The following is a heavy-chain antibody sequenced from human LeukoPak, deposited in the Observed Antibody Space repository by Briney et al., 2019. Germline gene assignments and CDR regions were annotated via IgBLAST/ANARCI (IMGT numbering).Heavy chain of an antibody. J-gene: IGHJ4*02. CDR1: GFTFSDYY. CDR3: ASIAAAGTLFDY. V-gene: IGHV3-11*04. D-gene: IGHD6-13*01. CDR2: ISSSGSTI. Sequence: NPGGSLRLSCAASGFTFSDYYMSWIRQAPGKGLEWVSYISSSGSTIYYADSVKGRFTSSRDNAKNSLYLQMNSLRAEDTAVYYCASIAAAGTLFDYWGPGTLVTVSS.